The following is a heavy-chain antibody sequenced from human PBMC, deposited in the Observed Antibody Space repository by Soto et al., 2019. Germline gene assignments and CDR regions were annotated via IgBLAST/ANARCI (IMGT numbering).Heavy chain of an antibody. D-gene: IGHD3-22*01. Sequence: GGSLRLSCAASGFTVSSNYMSWVRQAPGKGLEWVSVIYSGGSTYYADSVKGRFTISRDNSKNTLYLQMNSLRAEDTAVYYCGRDLNYYDSSGYYLPSWGQGTLVTVSS. V-gene: IGHV3-53*01. CDR3: GRDLNYYDSSGYYLPS. CDR1: GFTVSSNY. CDR2: IYSGGST. J-gene: IGHJ4*02.